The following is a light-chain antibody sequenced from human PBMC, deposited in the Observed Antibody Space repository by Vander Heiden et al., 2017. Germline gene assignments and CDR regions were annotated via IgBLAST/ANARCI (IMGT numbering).Light chain of an antibody. CDR2: SNN. CDR1: SSNIGSKT. CDR3: EAWDDSLNGVV. J-gene: IGLJ2*01. V-gene: IGLV1-44*01. Sequence: QSVPTQPPSASGTPGQRVTIACSGSSSNIGSKTVNWYQQLPGTAPTLLIYSNNHRPSGVPDRFSGSNSGTSASLAISGLQSEDEAEYYCEAWDDSLNGVVFGGGTKLTVL.